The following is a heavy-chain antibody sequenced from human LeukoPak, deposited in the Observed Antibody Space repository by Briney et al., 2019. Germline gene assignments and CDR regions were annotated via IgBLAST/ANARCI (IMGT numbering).Heavy chain of an antibody. CDR1: GFTFDDYA. Sequence: GGSLRLSCAASGFTFDDYAMHWVRQAPGKGLEWVSGISWNSGSIGYADSVKGRFTISRDNAKNSLYLQMNSLRPDDTAVYYCARDLVVAAANWFDPWGQGTLVTVSS. J-gene: IGHJ5*02. D-gene: IGHD2-15*01. CDR3: ARDLVVAAANWFDP. V-gene: IGHV3-9*01. CDR2: ISWNSGSI.